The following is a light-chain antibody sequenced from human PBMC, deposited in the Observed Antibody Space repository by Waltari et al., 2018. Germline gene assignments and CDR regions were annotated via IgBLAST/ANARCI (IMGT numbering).Light chain of an antibody. V-gene: IGLV3-1*01. CDR2: QDT. CDR3: QTWDTTTGV. J-gene: IGLJ1*01. CDR1: KLGDKF. Sequence: SYDLTQPPSVSVSPGQTASITCSGDKLGDKFASWYQHKPGHSPVLVIYQDTKRPSGIPERFSGSNSGNTATLTISGTQATDEADYYCQTWDTTTGVFGTGTQVTVL.